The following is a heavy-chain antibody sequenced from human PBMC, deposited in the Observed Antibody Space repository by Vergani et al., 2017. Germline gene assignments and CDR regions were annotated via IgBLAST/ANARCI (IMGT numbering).Heavy chain of an antibody. CDR2: IWYDGSNK. CDR3: ARWGNEKRLDS. V-gene: IGHV3-33*01. J-gene: IGHJ5*01. D-gene: IGHD1-1*01. Sequence: QVQLVESEGGAVQPGRSLTLSCVASGFTFSSHGMHWVRQAPGKGLEWVAVIWYDGSNKYYGDSVKGSFTISRDNSKNTLYLQMNSLGVEDTAVYYCARWGNEKRLDSWGQGTLVTVSS. CDR1: GFTFSSHG.